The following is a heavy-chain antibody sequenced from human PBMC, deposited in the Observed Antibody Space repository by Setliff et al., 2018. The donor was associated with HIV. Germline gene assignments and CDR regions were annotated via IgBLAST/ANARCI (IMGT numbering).Heavy chain of an antibody. Sequence: GESLKISCKGSGYSFSNYWIAWVRQMPGKGLEWMGAIYPGDSDARYGPSFQGQVTISADKSISTAYLQWSSLKASDTAIYYCVRSGGFGELYGFWGQGTLVTVSS. CDR1: GYSFSNYW. CDR3: VRSGGFGELYGF. CDR2: IYPGDSDA. J-gene: IGHJ4*02. D-gene: IGHD3-10*01. V-gene: IGHV5-51*01.